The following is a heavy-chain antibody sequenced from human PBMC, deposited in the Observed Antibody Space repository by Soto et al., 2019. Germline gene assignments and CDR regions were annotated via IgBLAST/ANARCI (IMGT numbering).Heavy chain of an antibody. CDR1: GGTFSSYA. CDR2: IIPIFGTA. J-gene: IGHJ6*02. D-gene: IGHD3-22*01. CDR3: ARSRYYYDSSGYGGYYYYGMDV. V-gene: IGHV1-69*12. Sequence: QVQLVQSGAEVKKPGSSVKVSCKASGGTFSSYAISWVRQAPGQGLEWMGGIIPIFGTANYAQKFQGRVTITADESTSTAYRELSSLRSEDTAVYYCARSRYYYDSSGYGGYYYYGMDVWGQGTTVTVSS.